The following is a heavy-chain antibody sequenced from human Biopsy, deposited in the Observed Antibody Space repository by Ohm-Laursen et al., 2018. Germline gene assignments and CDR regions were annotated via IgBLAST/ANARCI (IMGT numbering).Heavy chain of an antibody. CDR3: ATKLTGYFHH. CDR2: NIPILGTG. V-gene: IGHV1-69*06. CDR1: GGTFSNYG. Sequence: LVKVSCKAPGGTFSNYGVNWVRQVPGQGLEWLGGNIPILGTGNYAQKFQDRVTVAADTSTSTATMELRSLRSDDTAVYYCATKLTGYFHHWGQGTLVIVSS. J-gene: IGHJ1*01. D-gene: IGHD3-9*01.